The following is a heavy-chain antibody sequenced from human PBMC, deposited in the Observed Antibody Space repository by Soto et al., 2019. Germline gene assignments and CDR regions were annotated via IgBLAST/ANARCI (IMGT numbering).Heavy chain of an antibody. J-gene: IGHJ5*02. V-gene: IGHV3-23*01. CDR2: ITGRGGIT. D-gene: IGHD4-17*01. CDR1: GFTFSSYA. CDR3: AKDTRYGDYVRWFDP. Sequence: EVHLLESGGGLVQPGGSLRLSCAASGFTFSSYAMTWVRQAPGRGLEWVSGITGRGGITYYADSVKGRFTISRDKSKSTLYLQMNSLRAEDTAVYYCAKDTRYGDYVRWFDPWGQGTLVTVSS.